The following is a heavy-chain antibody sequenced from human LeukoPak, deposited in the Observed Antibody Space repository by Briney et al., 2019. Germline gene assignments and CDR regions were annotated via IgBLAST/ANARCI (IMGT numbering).Heavy chain of an antibody. CDR1: GFTFSSYA. J-gene: IGHJ4*02. Sequence: GGSLRLSCAASGFTFSSYAMHWVRQAPGKGLEWVALIWYDGSNKYYTDSVKGRLTISRDNSKDTLFLQMNSLRAEDTAVYYCAREGPRGNSQFDYWGQGTLVTVSS. CDR3: AREGPRGNSQFDY. CDR2: IWYDGSNK. D-gene: IGHD4-23*01. V-gene: IGHV3-30*04.